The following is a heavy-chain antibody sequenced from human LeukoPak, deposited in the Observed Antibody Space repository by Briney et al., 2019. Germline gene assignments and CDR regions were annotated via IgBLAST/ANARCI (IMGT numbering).Heavy chain of an antibody. J-gene: IGHJ4*02. V-gene: IGHV5-51*01. CDR3: ARYSATYYYDSSGYGWGD. CDR2: IYPGDSDT. D-gene: IGHD3-22*01. CDR1: GYSFTSYW. Sequence: GESLKISCKGSGYSFTSYWIGWVRQMPGKGLEWMGIIYPGDSDTRYSPSFQGQVTISADKSISTAYLQWSSLKASDTAMYYCARYSATYYYDSSGYGWGDWGQGTLVTVSS.